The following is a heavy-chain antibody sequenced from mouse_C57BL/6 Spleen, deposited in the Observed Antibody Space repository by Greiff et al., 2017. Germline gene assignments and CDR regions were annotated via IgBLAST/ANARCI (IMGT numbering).Heavy chain of an antibody. CDR1: GYTFTSYW. V-gene: IGHV1-55*01. D-gene: IGHD1-1*01. CDR2: IYPGSGST. CDR3: AERDITTVSSYFDY. J-gene: IGHJ2*01. Sequence: VQLQQPGAELVKPGASVKMSCKASGYTFTSYWITWVKQRPGQGLEWIGDIYPGSGSTNYNEKFKSKATMTVDTSSSTAYMQLSSLTSEDSAVYYCAERDITTVSSYFDYWGQGTTLTVSS.